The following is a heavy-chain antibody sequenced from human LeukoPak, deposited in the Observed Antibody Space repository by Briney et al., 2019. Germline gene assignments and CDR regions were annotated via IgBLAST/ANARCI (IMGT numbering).Heavy chain of an antibody. D-gene: IGHD2-2*01. CDR1: GYSMTSGYY. CDR3: VRQGYCTSTNCYRWFDS. CDR2: IYHNGDT. J-gene: IGHJ5*01. V-gene: IGHV4-38-2*01. Sequence: KTSETLSLTCAVSGYSMTSGYYWGWIRQPPGEALEWIASIYHNGDTYYNSTLKSRLSISVDTSNNQFSLRLNSVTAADTAVYYCVRQGYCTSTNCYRWFDSWGQGTLVTVSS.